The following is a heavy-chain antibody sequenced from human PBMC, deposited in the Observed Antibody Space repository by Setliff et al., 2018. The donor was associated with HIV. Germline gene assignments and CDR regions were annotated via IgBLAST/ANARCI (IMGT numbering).Heavy chain of an antibody. V-gene: IGHV4-61*09. D-gene: IGHD2-15*01. Sequence: NPSETLSLTCTVSGVSISSGRYYWSWIRQPAGSGLEWIGHFFTGTTNYNPSLRGRVTVSVDMSKNQFFLKLTSVIAEDTAIYYCARIRSGGSSYSDWGQGALVTVSS. CDR2: FFTGTT. CDR3: ARIRSGGSSYSD. J-gene: IGHJ4*02. CDR1: GVSISSGRYY.